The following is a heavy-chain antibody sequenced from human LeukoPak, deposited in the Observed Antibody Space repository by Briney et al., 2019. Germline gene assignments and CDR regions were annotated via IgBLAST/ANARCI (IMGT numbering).Heavy chain of an antibody. J-gene: IGHJ4*02. CDR2: ISYDGSNK. V-gene: IGHV3-30*18. CDR3: AKALLRYFDWPFDY. Sequence: TGGSLRLSCAASGFTFSSYAMHWVRQAPGKGLEWVAVISYDGSNKYYADSVKGRFTISRDNSKNTFFLIMNSLRAEDTAVYSCAKALLRYFDWPFDYWGQGTLVTVSS. D-gene: IGHD3-9*01. CDR1: GFTFSSYA.